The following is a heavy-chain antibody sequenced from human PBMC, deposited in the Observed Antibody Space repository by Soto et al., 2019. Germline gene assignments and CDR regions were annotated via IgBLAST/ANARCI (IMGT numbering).Heavy chain of an antibody. CDR3: ARGPAIMYISSPYYYMDV. D-gene: IGHD6-6*01. CDR2: MNPNSGNT. V-gene: IGHV1-8*01. J-gene: IGHJ6*03. CDR1: GYTFTSYG. Sequence: ASGMVSCTASGYTFTSYGINWVRQATGQGLEWMGWMNPNSGNTGYAQKFQGRVTMTRNTSISTAYMELSSLRSEDTAVYYCARGPAIMYISSPYYYMDVWGKETSVTVSS.